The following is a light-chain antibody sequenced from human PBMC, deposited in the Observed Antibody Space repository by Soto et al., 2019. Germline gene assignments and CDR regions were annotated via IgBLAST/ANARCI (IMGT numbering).Light chain of an antibody. CDR1: RSDVGRYNY. V-gene: IGLV2-14*01. CDR2: EVT. J-gene: IGLJ2*01. CDR3: SSYSTTSSPHVL. Sequence: QAVVTQPASVSGSPGQSITISCTGTRSDVGRYNYVSWYQQHPGKAPKLLIYEVTYRPSGVSTRFSASKSGSTASLTISGIQAEDEADYYCSSYSTTSSPHVLFGGGTMVTVL.